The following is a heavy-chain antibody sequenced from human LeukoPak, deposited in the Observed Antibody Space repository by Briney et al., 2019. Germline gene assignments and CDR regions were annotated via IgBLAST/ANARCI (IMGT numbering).Heavy chain of an antibody. Sequence: ASVKVSSKASGYTFTSYGISWVRQAPGQGLEWMGWISAYNGNTNYAQKLQGRVTMTTDTSTSTAYMELRSLRSDDTAVYYCARDLGSYYPYYFDYWGQGTLVTVSS. V-gene: IGHV1-18*01. CDR1: GYTFTSYG. CDR2: ISAYNGNT. D-gene: IGHD1-26*01. CDR3: ARDLGSYYPYYFDY. J-gene: IGHJ4*02.